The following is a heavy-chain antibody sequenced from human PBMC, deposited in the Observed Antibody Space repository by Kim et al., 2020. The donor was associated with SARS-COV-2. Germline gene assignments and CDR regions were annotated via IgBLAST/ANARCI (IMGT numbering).Heavy chain of an antibody. Sequence: YYTPSLKSRVTISVDTSKNQFSLKLSSVTAADTAVYYCARLTTVTTSLDYWGQGTLVTVSS. V-gene: IGHV4-39*01. D-gene: IGHD4-17*01. CDR3: ARLTTVTTSLDY. J-gene: IGHJ4*02.